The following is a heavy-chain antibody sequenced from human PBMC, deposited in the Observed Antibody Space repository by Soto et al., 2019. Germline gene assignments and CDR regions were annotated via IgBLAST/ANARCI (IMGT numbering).Heavy chain of an antibody. CDR3: AKIRITMDRGVIRGMDV. V-gene: IGHV3-23*01. CDR1: GFTFSSYA. Sequence: PGGSLRLSCAASGFTFSSYAMSWFRQAPGKGLEWVSAISGSGGSTYYADSVKGRFTISRDNSKNTLYLQMNSLRAGDTAVYYCAKIRITMDRGVIRGMDVWGQGTTVTVSS. J-gene: IGHJ6*02. D-gene: IGHD3-10*01. CDR2: ISGSGGST.